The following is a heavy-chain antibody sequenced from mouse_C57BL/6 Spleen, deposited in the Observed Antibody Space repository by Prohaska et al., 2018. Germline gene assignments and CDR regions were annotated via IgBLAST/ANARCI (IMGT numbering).Heavy chain of an antibody. CDR2: ITVKSDNYGA. V-gene: IGHV13-2*01. CDR3: TPTMVTEAWFAY. J-gene: IGHJ3*01. Sequence: LEWIAVITVKSDNYGANYAESVKGRFAISRDDSKSSVYLEMNRLREEDTATYFCTPTMVTEAWFAYWGQGTLVTVSA. D-gene: IGHD2-9*01.